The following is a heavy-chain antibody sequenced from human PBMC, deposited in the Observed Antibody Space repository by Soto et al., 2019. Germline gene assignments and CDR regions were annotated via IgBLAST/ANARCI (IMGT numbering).Heavy chain of an antibody. V-gene: IGHV3-30*18. CDR3: AKGPLGSGWYDLGAFDI. D-gene: IGHD6-19*01. CDR2: ISYDGSNK. CDR1: GFTFSSYG. Sequence: GGSLRLSCAASGFTFSSYGMHWVRQAPGKGLEWVAVISYDGSNKYYADSVKGRFTISRDNSKNTLYLQMNSLRAEDTAVYYCAKGPLGSGWYDLGAFDIWGQGTMVTVSS. J-gene: IGHJ3*02.